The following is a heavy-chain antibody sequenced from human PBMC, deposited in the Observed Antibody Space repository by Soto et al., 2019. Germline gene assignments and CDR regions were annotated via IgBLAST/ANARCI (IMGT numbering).Heavy chain of an antibody. J-gene: IGHJ6*02. CDR1: GGSFGGYY. CDR3: ARVSNCYFWSGDYTGEGYYYGMDV. V-gene: IGHV4-34*01. D-gene: IGHD3-3*01. CDR2: MNQSGST. Sequence: SEILSLTCAVYGGSFGGYYWRWISQPQRKGLEWDGEMNQSGSTNYKPTLKSRVTISVDTSKNQFSLKLSSVTAADTAVYYCARVSNCYFWSGDYTGEGYYYGMDVWGQGTTVTVSS.